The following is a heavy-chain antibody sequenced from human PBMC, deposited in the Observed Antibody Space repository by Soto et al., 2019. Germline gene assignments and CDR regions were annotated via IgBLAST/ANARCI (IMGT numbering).Heavy chain of an antibody. J-gene: IGHJ6*02. Sequence: QITLKESGPTLVKPTQTLTLTCTFSGFSLTTSGVGVGWIRQPPGKALEGLALIYWDDDERYRPSLKSRLTITKDTSKNQVVHTMTNMDPVDTATYYCAHASVARYGMDVWGQGTMVTVSS. V-gene: IGHV2-5*02. CDR2: IYWDDDE. D-gene: IGHD2-21*01. CDR1: GFSLTTSGVG. CDR3: AHASVARYGMDV.